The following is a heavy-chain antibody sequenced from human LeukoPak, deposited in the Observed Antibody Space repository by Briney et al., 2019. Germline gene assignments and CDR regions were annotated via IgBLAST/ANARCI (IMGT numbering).Heavy chain of an antibody. D-gene: IGHD6-13*01. V-gene: IGHV4-59*08. J-gene: IGHJ4*02. CDR1: GASISTYF. CDR2: IQYSGNT. CDR3: VSDLLAAAGMGGDN. Sequence: SETLSLTCTVSGASISTYFWSWIRQPPGKGLEWIGYIQYSGNTNYNPSLKSRVTISADTSKNQFSLRLSSVTAADTAVYYCVSDLLAAAGMGGDNWGQGTLVTVSS.